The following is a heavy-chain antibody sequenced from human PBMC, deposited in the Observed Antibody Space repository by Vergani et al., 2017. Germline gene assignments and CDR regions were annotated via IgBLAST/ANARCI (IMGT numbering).Heavy chain of an antibody. D-gene: IGHD3/OR15-3a*01. CDR2: SNHSGST. Sequence: QVQLQQWGAGLLKPSETLSLTCAVYGGYFSGYYWSWIRPPPGTGLEWIGESNHSGSTNYNPSLKSRVTISVNTSKNQFSLQLSSVTAAHTAVYYCARVVIFGKGEYYYYYMDVWGKGTTVTVSS. J-gene: IGHJ6*03. CDR3: ARVVIFGKGEYYYYYMDV. CDR1: GGYFSGYY. V-gene: IGHV4-34*01.